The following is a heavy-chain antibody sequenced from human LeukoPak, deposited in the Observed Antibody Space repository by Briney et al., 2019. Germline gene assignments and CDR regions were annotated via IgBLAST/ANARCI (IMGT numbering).Heavy chain of an antibody. J-gene: IGHJ3*02. V-gene: IGHV4-59*01. CDR3: ARNYYNILTGYYADVFDI. CDR1: ADSISSYY. D-gene: IGHD3-9*01. CDR2: VYYSGST. Sequence: SETLSLTCTVSADSISSYYWSWIRQPPGKGLEWIGDVYYSGSTNYNPSLKSRVTISVDTSKNQFSLRLSSVTAADTAVYFCARNYYNILTGYYADVFDIWGQGTMVTVSS.